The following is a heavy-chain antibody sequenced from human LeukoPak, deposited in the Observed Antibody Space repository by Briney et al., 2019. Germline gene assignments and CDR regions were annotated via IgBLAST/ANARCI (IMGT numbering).Heavy chain of an antibody. CDR1: GHPHDVYD. CDR2: ISWNRGSI. V-gene: IGHV3-9*01. D-gene: IGHD5-18*01. Sequence: DGSLRLSCAPSGHPHDVYDAHCVRDARREGLEGVSGISWNRGSIGYADSVKGRFTTSRDNAKNSLYLQMNSLRAEDTALYYCAKDIAVDTAMGDWYFDLWGRSTPVTVSS. CDR3: AKDIAVDTAMGDWYFDL. J-gene: IGHJ2*01.